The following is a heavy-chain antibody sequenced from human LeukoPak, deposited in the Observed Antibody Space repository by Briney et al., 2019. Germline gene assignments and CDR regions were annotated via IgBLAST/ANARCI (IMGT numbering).Heavy chain of an antibody. J-gene: IGHJ3*02. CDR2: IYYSGST. D-gene: IGHD5/OR15-5a*01. Sequence: SETLSLTCTVSGGSIRSSSYYWGWIRQPPGKGLEWIGYIYYSGSTYYNPSLRSRVTISVDTSKNQFSLKLSSVTAADTAVYYCARVVSYGDAFDIWGQGTMVTVSS. CDR3: ARVVSYGDAFDI. CDR1: GGSIRSSSYY. V-gene: IGHV4-30-4*08.